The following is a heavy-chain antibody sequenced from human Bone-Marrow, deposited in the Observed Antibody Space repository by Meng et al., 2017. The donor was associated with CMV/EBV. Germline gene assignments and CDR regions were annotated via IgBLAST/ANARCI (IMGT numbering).Heavy chain of an antibody. V-gene: IGHV3-53*01. D-gene: IGHD3-3*01. Sequence: GESLKISCAASGFTVTTDYMTWVRQAPGKGLQWVSIIYADGRMFYTDSVAGRFSISTDSSTNTLYLQMNSLRVEDTALYYCASRFLWGRGMFVTVSS. CDR3: ASRFL. CDR2: IYADGRM. CDR1: GFTVTTDY. J-gene: IGHJ4*02.